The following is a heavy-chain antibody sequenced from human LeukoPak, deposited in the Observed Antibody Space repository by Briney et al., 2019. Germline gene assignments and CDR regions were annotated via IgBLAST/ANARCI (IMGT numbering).Heavy chain of an antibody. V-gene: IGHV3-30*18. Sequence: GGSLRLSCAASGFTFSSYGMHWFRQAPGKGLEWVAVISYDGSNKYYADSVKGRFTISRDNPKNTLYLQMNSLRAEDTAVYYCAKDRRLIELSYWFDPWGQGTLVTVSS. D-gene: IGHD2-21*01. J-gene: IGHJ5*02. CDR2: ISYDGSNK. CDR1: GFTFSSYG. CDR3: AKDRRLIELSYWFDP.